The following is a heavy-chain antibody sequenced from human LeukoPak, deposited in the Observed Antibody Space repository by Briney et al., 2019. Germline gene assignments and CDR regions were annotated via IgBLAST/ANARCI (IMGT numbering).Heavy chain of an antibody. V-gene: IGHV4-59*01. CDR3: ARVLNDGYSDF. CDR1: GGSFSGYY. J-gene: IGHJ4*02. D-gene: IGHD3-22*01. Sequence: PSETLSLTCTVSGGSFSGYYWSWIRQPPGKGLEWIGYTRYSGTTRYNPSLNSRVTISVDTSKNQFSLKLNSVTAADTAVYYCARVLNDGYSDFWGQGTLVTVSS. CDR2: TRYSGTT.